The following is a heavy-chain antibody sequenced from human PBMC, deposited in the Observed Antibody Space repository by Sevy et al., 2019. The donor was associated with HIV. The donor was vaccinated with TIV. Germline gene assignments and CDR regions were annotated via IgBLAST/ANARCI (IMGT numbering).Heavy chain of an antibody. CDR3: AGRKDFDI. CDR1: GGSINSDH. V-gene: IGHV4-59*08. J-gene: IGHJ3*02. Sequence: SETLSLTCTVSGGSINSDHWNWIRQPPGKGLEWIGYVYYTGGTNYNPSLKNRVTISVDRTKNQFSLKLTSVTAADTAVYYCAGRKDFDIWGQGTMVTVSS. CDR2: VYYTGGT.